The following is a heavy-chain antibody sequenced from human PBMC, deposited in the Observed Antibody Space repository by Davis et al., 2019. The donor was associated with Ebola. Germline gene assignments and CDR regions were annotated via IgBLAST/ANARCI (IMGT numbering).Heavy chain of an antibody. D-gene: IGHD2-15*01. V-gene: IGHV3-30-3*01. Sequence: GESLKISCAASGFTFSSYAMHWVRQAPGKGLEWVAVISYDGSNKYYADSVKGRFTISRDNSKNTLYLQMNSLKTEDTAVYYCTTSLVVVVAATGDDYWGQGTLVTVSS. CDR2: ISYDGSNK. J-gene: IGHJ4*02. CDR1: GFTFSSYA. CDR3: TTSLVVVVAATGDDY.